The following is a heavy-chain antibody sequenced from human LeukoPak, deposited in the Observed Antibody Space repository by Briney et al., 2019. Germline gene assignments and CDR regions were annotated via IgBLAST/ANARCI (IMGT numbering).Heavy chain of an antibody. Sequence: GGSLRLSCAASEFTFSTYSMNWVRQAPGKGLEWVSGISWNSGSVGYADSVTGRFTISRDNAKNSLYLQMNSLRVEDTALYYCARGDSSGWYSAPYYYYGMDVWGQGTTVTVSS. D-gene: IGHD6-19*01. V-gene: IGHV3-9*01. CDR2: ISWNSGSV. CDR1: EFTFSTYS. CDR3: ARGDSSGWYSAPYYYYGMDV. J-gene: IGHJ6*02.